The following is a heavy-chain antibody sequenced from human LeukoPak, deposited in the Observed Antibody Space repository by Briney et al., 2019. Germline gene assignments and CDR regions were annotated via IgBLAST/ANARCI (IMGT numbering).Heavy chain of an antibody. J-gene: IGHJ4*02. CDR3: ARLADCSSSSCRSFDY. CDR1: GYPFTGYY. CDR2: INPNSGFT. V-gene: IGHV1-2*02. Sequence: GASVKVSCKASGYPFTGYYLHWVRQAPGQGLEWMGWINPNSGFTNYPQKFQGRVTMTRDTSISTAYMELSRLRSDDTAVYYCARLADCSSSSCRSFDYWGQGTLVTVSS. D-gene: IGHD2-2*01.